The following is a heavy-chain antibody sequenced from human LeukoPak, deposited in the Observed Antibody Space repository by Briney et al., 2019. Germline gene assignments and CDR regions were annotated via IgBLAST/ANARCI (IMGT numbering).Heavy chain of an antibody. D-gene: IGHD2-15*01. CDR1: GYTFTGYY. CDR2: INPNSGGT. CDR3: ARGIRGSRGYYFDY. J-gene: IGHJ4*02. V-gene: IGHV1-2*02. Sequence: ASVKVSCKASGYTFTGYYMHWARQAPGQGLEWMGWINPNSGGTNYAQKFQGRVTMTRDTSISTAYMELSRLRSDDTAVYYCARGIRGSRGYYFDYWGQGTLVTVSS.